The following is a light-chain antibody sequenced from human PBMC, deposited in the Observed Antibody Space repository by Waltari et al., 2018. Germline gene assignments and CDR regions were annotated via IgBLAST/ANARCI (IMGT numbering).Light chain of an antibody. CDR2: DVT. J-gene: IGLJ3*02. Sequence: QSALTQPASVSGSPGQSITISCTGASSDVGAYNYVSWFQQHPGKAPKLLIYDVTKRPPGVSNRFAGSKSGNTASLTISGLQAEDEADYSCSSYTSSDTWVFGGGTKLTVL. V-gene: IGLV2-14*01. CDR3: SSYTSSDTWV. CDR1: SSDVGAYNY.